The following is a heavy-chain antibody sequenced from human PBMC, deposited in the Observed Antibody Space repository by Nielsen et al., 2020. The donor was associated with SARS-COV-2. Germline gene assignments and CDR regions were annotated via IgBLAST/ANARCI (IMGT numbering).Heavy chain of an antibody. Sequence: GESLKISCAASGFTFSSYGMHWVRQAPGKGLEWVAVISYDGSNKYYADSVKGRLTISRDNSKNTLYLQMNSLRAEDTAVYYCAKDGVRYCSGGSCYPLGFDPWGQGTLVTVSS. V-gene: IGHV3-30*18. J-gene: IGHJ5*02. D-gene: IGHD2-15*01. CDR3: AKDGVRYCSGGSCYPLGFDP. CDR2: ISYDGSNK. CDR1: GFTFSSYG.